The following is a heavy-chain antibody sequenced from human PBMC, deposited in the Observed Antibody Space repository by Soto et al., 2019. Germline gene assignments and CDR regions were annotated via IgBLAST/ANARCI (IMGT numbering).Heavy chain of an antibody. D-gene: IGHD2-15*01. V-gene: IGHV1-8*01. CDR1: GYTFTSYD. CDR3: ARGPRAYCSGGSCYSSWWFDP. J-gene: IGHJ5*02. CDR2: MNPNSGNT. Sequence: ASVKVSCKASGYTFTSYDINWVRQATGQGLEGMGWMNPNSGNTGYAQKFQGRVTMTRNTSISTAYMELSSLRSEDTAVYYCARGPRAYCSGGSCYSSWWFDPWGQGTLVTVSS.